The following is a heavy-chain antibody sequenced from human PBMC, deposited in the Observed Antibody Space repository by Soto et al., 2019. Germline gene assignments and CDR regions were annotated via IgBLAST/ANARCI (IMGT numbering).Heavy chain of an antibody. D-gene: IGHD6-19*01. CDR3: GRSVAGRNDGFDI. CDR1: GGSISSRTHY. Sequence: SETLSLTCTVSGGSISSRTHYWGWIRQPPGKGLEWIGSIYYSGTTYYNPSLKSRVTISVDTSKNQFSLNLSSVTAADTAVYYCGRSVAGRNDGFDIWGQGTMVTVSS. V-gene: IGHV4-39*01. CDR2: IYYSGTT. J-gene: IGHJ3*02.